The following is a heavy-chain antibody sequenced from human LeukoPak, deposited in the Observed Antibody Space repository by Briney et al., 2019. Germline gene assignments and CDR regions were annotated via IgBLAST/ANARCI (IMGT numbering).Heavy chain of an antibody. Sequence: SETLSLTCTVSGGSISSYYWSWIRQPPGKGLEWIGYIYYSGSTNYNPSLKSRVTISVDTSKNQFSLKLSSVTAADTAVYYCARDQGLQLWNSFDYWGQGPLVTVSS. D-gene: IGHD5-18*01. CDR1: GGSISSYY. V-gene: IGHV4-59*01. J-gene: IGHJ4*02. CDR3: ARDQGLQLWNSFDY. CDR2: IYYSGST.